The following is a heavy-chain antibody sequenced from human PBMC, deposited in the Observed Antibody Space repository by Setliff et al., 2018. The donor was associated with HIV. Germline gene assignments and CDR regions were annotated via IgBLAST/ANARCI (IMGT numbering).Heavy chain of an antibody. Sequence: SETLSLTCAVYGGSFSGYYWSWIRQPPGKGLEWIGSVHSYGSVYYNPSLQSRVTVSVDTSKNRFSLNLRSVTATDTAIYYCARHGDYEYFQHWGRGTPVTVSS. D-gene: IGHD4-17*01. CDR2: VHSYGSV. V-gene: IGHV4-34*01. J-gene: IGHJ1*01. CDR3: ARHGDYEYFQH. CDR1: GGSFSGYY.